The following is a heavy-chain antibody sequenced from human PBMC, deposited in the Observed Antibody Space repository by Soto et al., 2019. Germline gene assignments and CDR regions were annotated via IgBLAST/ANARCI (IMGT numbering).Heavy chain of an antibody. Sequence: EVQLVESGGGLVQPGGSLRLSCAASGFTFSSYWMHWVRQAPGKGLVWVSRINSDGSSTNYADSVKGRFTISRDNAKTTLYLQMNGLRAEDTAVYYCARGGGGAYGSGFVWGQGTTVTVSS. CDR3: ARGGGGAYGSGFV. D-gene: IGHD3-10*01. CDR1: GFTFSSYW. CDR2: INSDGSST. V-gene: IGHV3-74*01. J-gene: IGHJ6*02.